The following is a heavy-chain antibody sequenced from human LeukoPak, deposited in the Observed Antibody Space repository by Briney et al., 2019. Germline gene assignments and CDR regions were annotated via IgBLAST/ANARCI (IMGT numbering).Heavy chain of an antibody. V-gene: IGHV3-74*01. J-gene: IGHJ4*02. Sequence: GGSLRLSCAASGFTFSSYCMHWVRQAPGKGLVWVSRINSDGSSTSYADSVKGRFTISRDNAKNTLYLQMNSLRAEDTAVYYCARGGLYYYDSSGYYSDFDYWGQGTLVTVSS. D-gene: IGHD3-22*01. CDR1: GFTFSSYC. CDR2: INSDGSST. CDR3: ARGGLYYYDSSGYYSDFDY.